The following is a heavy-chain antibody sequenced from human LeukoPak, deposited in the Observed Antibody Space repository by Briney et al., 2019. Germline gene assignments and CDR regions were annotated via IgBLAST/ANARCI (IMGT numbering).Heavy chain of an antibody. J-gene: IGHJ4*02. CDR1: GFTLSSYW. CDR2: INGDGSST. CDR3: ARVTPYSSTWHTGFDY. V-gene: IGHV3-74*01. Sequence: PGGSLRLSCAASGFTLSSYWMHWVRQAPGKGLVWVSRINGDGSSTTYADSVKGRFTISRDNAKNTLYLQMNSLRAEDTAVYYCARVTPYSSTWHTGFDYWGQGTLVTVSS. D-gene: IGHD6-13*01.